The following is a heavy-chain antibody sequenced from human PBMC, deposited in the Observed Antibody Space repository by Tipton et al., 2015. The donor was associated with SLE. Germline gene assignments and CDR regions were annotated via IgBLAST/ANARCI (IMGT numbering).Heavy chain of an antibody. CDR1: GGSITNEDHY. D-gene: IGHD3/OR15-3a*01. CDR2: LSHNGVT. CDR3: ARDLGHGGDSDY. Sequence: TLSLTCTVSGGSITNEDHYWNWIRQPPGKGLEWIGSLSHNGVTAYNPSLRNRVTIFGDRSKNHFSLSLTSVTAADTAVYYCARDLGHGGDSDYWGQGTLVTVSS. V-gene: IGHV4-39*02. J-gene: IGHJ4*02.